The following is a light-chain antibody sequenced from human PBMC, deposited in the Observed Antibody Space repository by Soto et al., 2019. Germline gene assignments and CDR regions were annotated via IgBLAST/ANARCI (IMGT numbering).Light chain of an antibody. CDR1: QSVSSNY. CDR3: QQYASPLRP. CDR2: RAS. Sequence: VWAESPGSRSLSPEERATLSCRASQSVSSNYLAWYQQKPGQTPKVLIYRASTRATGIPDRFSGSGSGTHFTLTISRLEPEDLAVYYCQQYASPLRPFRQGTKLAIK. V-gene: IGKV3-20*01. J-gene: IGKJ1*01.